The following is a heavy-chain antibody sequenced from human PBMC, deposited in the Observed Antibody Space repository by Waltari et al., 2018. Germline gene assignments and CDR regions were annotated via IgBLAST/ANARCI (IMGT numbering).Heavy chain of an antibody. CDR2: IYTSGST. CDR3: AREGDGYNRDDY. J-gene: IGHJ4*02. D-gene: IGHD5-12*01. CDR1: GGSISSGSYY. V-gene: IGHV4-61*02. Sequence: QVQLQESGPGLVKPSQTLSLTCTVSGGSISSGSYYWSWIRQPAGKGLEWIGRIYTSGSTNYNPSLKSRVTISVDTSKNQFSLKLSSVTAADTAVYYCAREGDGYNRDDYWGQGTLVTVSS.